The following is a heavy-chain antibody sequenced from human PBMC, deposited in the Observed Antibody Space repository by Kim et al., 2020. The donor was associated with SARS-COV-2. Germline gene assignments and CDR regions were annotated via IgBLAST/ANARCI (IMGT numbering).Heavy chain of an antibody. CDR1: GFTVSSNY. D-gene: IGHD6-19*01. V-gene: IGHV3-53*01. J-gene: IGHJ5*02. CDR2: IYSGGST. Sequence: GGSLRLSCAASGFTVSSNYMSWVRQAPGKGLEWVSVIYSGGSTYYADSVKGRFTISRDNSKNTLYLQMNSLRAEDTAVYYCAIESVAGTGGGFDPWGQGTLVTVSS. CDR3: AIESVAGTGGGFDP.